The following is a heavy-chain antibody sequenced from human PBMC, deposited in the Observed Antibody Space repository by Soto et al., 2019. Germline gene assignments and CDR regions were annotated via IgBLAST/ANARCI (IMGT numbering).Heavy chain of an antibody. CDR1: GGSISSGGFS. Sequence: SETLSLTCAVSGGSISSGGFSWSWIRQSPGKGLELIGYIYYSGSTYYNPSLKSRVTISVDRSKNEFSLRLSSVTAAATAVYYCARATFILKGYYDATDYYYFDYCGQGTFVTVSS. CDR3: ARATFILKGYYDATDYYYFDY. V-gene: IGHV4-30-2*06. D-gene: IGHD3-22*01. CDR2: IYYSGST. J-gene: IGHJ4*02.